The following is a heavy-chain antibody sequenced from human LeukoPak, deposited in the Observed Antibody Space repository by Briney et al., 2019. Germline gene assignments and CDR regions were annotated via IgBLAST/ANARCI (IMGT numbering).Heavy chain of an antibody. J-gene: IGHJ4*02. V-gene: IGHV1-46*01. CDR3: ARGSSSGGELLPNDY. CDR2: INPSGGST. D-gene: IGHD3-10*01. Sequence: ASVKVSCKASGYTFTSYYMHWVRQAPGQGLEWMGIINPSGGSTSYAQKFQGRVTMTRDTSTSTVYVELSSLRSEDTAVYYCARGSSSGGELLPNDYWGQGTLVTVSS. CDR1: GYTFTSYY.